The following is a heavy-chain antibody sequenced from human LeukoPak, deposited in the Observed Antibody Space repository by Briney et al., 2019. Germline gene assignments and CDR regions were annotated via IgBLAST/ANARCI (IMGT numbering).Heavy chain of an antibody. V-gene: IGHV3-20*04. CDR3: AREDYDSSGYYYIYYFEY. Sequence: GGSLRLSCAASGFTFDAYGMSWVRQAPGKGLEWVSGLNWNGGRTGYADSVKGRFTISRDNAKNSLYLQMNSLRAEGTALYYCAREDYDSSGYYYIYYFEYWGQGTLVTVSS. D-gene: IGHD3-22*01. CDR2: LNWNGGRT. J-gene: IGHJ4*02. CDR1: GFTFDAYG.